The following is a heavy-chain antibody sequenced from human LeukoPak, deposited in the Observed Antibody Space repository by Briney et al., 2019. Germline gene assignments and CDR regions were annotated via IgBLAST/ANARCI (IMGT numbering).Heavy chain of an antibody. V-gene: IGHV4-59*08. CDR2: IYYNGDT. CDR3: TRSVGEWEPIFRYYYGMDV. CDR1: GGSTSSNY. J-gene: IGHJ6*02. D-gene: IGHD1-26*01. Sequence: SETLSLTCTVSGGSTSSNYWSWIRLPPGKGLEWIGYIYYNGDTNYSPSLKSRVTISVETSKNQFSLKLSSVTAADTAVYYCTRSVGEWEPIFRYYYGMDVWGQGTAVTVSS.